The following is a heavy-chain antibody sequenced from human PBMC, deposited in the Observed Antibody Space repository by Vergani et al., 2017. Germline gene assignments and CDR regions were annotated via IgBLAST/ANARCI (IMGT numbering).Heavy chain of an antibody. Sequence: EVQLLESGGGLVQPGGSLRLSCAASGFTFSSYAMSWVRQAPGKGLEWVSAISGSGDSTYYADSVKGRFTISRDNSKNTLYLQMNSLRAEDTAVYYCARDRRMYYDFWSGYYLFDYWGQGTLVTVSS. CDR2: ISGSGDST. V-gene: IGHV3-23*01. J-gene: IGHJ4*02. CDR1: GFTFSSYA. CDR3: ARDRRMYYDFWSGYYLFDY. D-gene: IGHD3-3*01.